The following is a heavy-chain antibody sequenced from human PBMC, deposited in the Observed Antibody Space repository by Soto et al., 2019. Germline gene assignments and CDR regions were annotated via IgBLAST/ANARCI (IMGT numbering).Heavy chain of an antibody. D-gene: IGHD1-1*01. CDR3: AREVPTPYFFDY. J-gene: IGHJ4*02. CDR1: GDSISSAGYY. Sequence: SETLSPTCTVSGDSISSAGYYWSWIRQHPGKGLEWIGYILYSGSTYYNPSLKSRLTISVDTSKNQFSLKLTSVTAADTAVYYCAREVPTPYFFDYWGQGTLVTVSS. V-gene: IGHV4-31*03. CDR2: ILYSGST.